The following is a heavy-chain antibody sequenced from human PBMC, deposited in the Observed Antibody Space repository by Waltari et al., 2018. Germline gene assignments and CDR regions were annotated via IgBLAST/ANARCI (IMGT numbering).Heavy chain of an antibody. CDR3: AKALDY. V-gene: IGHV3-30*02. J-gene: IGHJ4*02. CDR2: IRYDGSNK. CDR1: GFTFSSYG. Sequence: QVQLVESGGGVVQPGGSLRPSCAASGFTFSSYGMHWVRQAPGKGLEWVAFIRYDGSNKYYADSVKGRFTISRDNSKNTLYLQMNSLRAEDTAVYYCAKALDYWGQGTLVTVSS.